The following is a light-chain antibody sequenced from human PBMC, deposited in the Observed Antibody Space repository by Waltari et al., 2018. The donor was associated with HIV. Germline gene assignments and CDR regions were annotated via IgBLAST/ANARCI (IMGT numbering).Light chain of an antibody. CDR2: DVS. Sequence: QSALTQPASVSGSPGQSITISCTGTSSDVGGYNYVSWYQQHPGKAPKLMIYDVSNRPSVVSKRFSGSKSGNTASLTISGLQAEDEADYYCSSYTSSSTRVFGTGTKVTVL. CDR1: SSDVGGYNY. V-gene: IGLV2-14*01. CDR3: SSYTSSSTRV. J-gene: IGLJ1*01.